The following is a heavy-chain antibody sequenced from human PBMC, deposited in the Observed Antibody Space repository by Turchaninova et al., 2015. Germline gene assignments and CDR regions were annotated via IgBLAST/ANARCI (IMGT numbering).Heavy chain of an antibody. CDR3: ARTIYGDYAYDS. Sequence: VQSGAEVKKPGASVKVSCKASQYTFTSSAIHWVRQAPGQGLEWVGTINPSRGGTGYAQKFQGRVTMTRDTSTSTVYMELSSLRSEDTAVYFCARTIYGDYAYDSWGQGTLVTVSS. CDR2: INPSRGGT. CDR1: QYTFTSSA. J-gene: IGHJ4*02. V-gene: IGHV1-46*01. D-gene: IGHD4-17*01.